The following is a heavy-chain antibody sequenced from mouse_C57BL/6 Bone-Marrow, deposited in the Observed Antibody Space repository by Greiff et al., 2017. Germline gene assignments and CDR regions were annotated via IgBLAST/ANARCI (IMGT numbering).Heavy chain of an antibody. J-gene: IGHJ3*01. Sequence: QVQLQQSGAELARPGASVKLSCKASGYTFTSYGISWVKQRTGQGLEWIGEIYPRSGNTYYNEKFKGKATLTADKSSSTAYMGLRSLTSEDSAVYFCARGTTVVATGEAWFAYWGQGTLVTVSA. V-gene: IGHV1-81*01. CDR1: GYTFTSYG. D-gene: IGHD1-1*01. CDR3: ARGTTVVATGEAWFAY. CDR2: IYPRSGNT.